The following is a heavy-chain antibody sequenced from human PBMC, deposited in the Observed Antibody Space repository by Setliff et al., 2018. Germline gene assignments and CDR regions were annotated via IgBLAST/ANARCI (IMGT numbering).Heavy chain of an antibody. J-gene: IGHJ4*02. CDR3: ARGLNSVSWTFTH. CDR1: GDTIYNYF. V-gene: IGHV4-4*08. Sequence: PSATLSLTCTVTGDTIYNYFWSWIRQSPGTGLEWIGYIHTTESTNYKPSLKSRVTISIDTSKSQFSLNLNSVTAADAAMYYCARGLNSVSWTFTHWGQGTLVTVSS. CDR2: IHTTEST. D-gene: IGHD2-15*01.